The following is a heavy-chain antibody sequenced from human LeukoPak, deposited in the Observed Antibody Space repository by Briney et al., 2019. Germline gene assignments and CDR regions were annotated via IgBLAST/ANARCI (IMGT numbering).Heavy chain of an antibody. V-gene: IGHV3-53*01. CDR3: ARGGLFHFDY. J-gene: IGHJ4*02. D-gene: IGHD2-21*01. Sequence: GGSLRLSCAASGFTISSNYMSRDRQAPGKGLEWVSVIYGGVGTYYADSGKGRLSRSRDNSKNTLYLQMNSLTAEDTALYYCARGGLFHFDYWGQGTLVTVSS. CDR2: IYGGVGT. CDR1: GFTISSNY.